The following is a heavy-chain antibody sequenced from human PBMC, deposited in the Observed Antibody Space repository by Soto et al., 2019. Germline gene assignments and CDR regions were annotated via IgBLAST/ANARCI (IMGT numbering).Heavy chain of an antibody. CDR3: AKAQVVSSYFDY. CDR1: GFTFSSYG. V-gene: IGHV3-30*18. J-gene: IGHJ4*02. CDR2: ISYDGSNK. Sequence: PGGSLRLSCAASGFTFSSYGMHWVRQAPGKGLEWVAVISYDGSNKYYADSVKGRFTISRDNSKNTLYLQMNGLRAEDTAVYYCAKAQVVSSYFDYWGQGTLVTVSS. D-gene: IGHD3-22*01.